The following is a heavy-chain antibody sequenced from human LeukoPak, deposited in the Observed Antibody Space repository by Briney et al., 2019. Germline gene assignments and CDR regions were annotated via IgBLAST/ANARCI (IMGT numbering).Heavy chain of an antibody. Sequence: ASVKVSCKASGYTFTSYGISWVRQAPGQGLEWMGWISAYNGNTNYAQTLQGRVTMTTDTSTSTAYMELRSLRADDTAVYYCAACSSTSCYHYYYYMDVWGKGTTATVSS. CDR3: AACSSTSCYHYYYYMDV. CDR1: GYTFTSYG. V-gene: IGHV1-18*01. CDR2: ISAYNGNT. D-gene: IGHD2-2*01. J-gene: IGHJ6*03.